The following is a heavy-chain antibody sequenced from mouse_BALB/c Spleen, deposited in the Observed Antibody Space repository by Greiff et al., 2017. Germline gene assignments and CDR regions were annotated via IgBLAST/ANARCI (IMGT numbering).Heavy chain of an antibody. CDR2: ISDGGSYT. CDR1: GFTFSDYY. D-gene: IGHD2-1*01. J-gene: IGHJ4*01. Sequence: DVQLVESGGGLVKPGGSLKLSCAASGFTFSDYYMYWVRQTPEKRLEWVATISDGGSYTYYPDSVKGRFTISRDNAKNNLYLQMSSLKSEDTAMYYCARGYYGNPYAMDYWGQGTSVTVSS. CDR3: ARGYYGNPYAMDY. V-gene: IGHV5-4*02.